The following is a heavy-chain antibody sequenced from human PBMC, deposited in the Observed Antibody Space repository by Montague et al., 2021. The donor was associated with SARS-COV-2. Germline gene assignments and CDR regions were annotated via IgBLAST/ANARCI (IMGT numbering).Heavy chain of an antibody. D-gene: IGHD1-26*01. CDR1: RPPFNGYA. CDR3: AREGYRSGSFYIDY. CDR2: ISHDESNH. V-gene: IGHV3-30*04. J-gene: IGHJ4*01. Sequence: SLRLSCAASRPPFNGYAMHWVRQAPGKGLEWLTFISHDESNHRYADSVKGRFTISRDNSKSTLYLQMDSLRPEDTAVYYCAREGYRSGSFYIDYWGQGTLVTVSS.